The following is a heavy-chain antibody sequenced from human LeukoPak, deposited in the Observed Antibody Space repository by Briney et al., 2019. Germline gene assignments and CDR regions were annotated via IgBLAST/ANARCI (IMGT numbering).Heavy chain of an antibody. CDR3: ARDRLHSGGFDY. J-gene: IGHJ4*02. CDR1: GGSISSYY. CDR2: IYYSGST. V-gene: IGHV4-59*01. D-gene: IGHD1-26*01. Sequence: SETLSLTCTVSGGSISSYYWSWIRQPPGKGLEWIGYIYYSGSTNYNPSLKSRVTISVDTSKNQFSLKLSSVTAADTAVYYCARDRLHSGGFDYWGQGTLVTVSS.